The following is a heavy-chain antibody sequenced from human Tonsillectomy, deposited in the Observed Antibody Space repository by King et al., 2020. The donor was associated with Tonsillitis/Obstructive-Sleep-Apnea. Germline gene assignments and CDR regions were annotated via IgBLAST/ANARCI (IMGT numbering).Heavy chain of an antibody. D-gene: IGHD6-13*01. CDR2: ISSSNSYI. V-gene: IGHV3-21*01. J-gene: IGHJ4*02. Sequence: VQLVESGGGLVKPGGSLRLSCAASGFTFSSYSMNWVRQAPGEGLEWVSSISSSNSYIFYADSVKARFTISRDDAKNSLYLQMNSLRAEDTAVYYCARLPLSSSPYFDNWGQGTLVTVSS. CDR3: ARLPLSSSPYFDN. CDR1: GFTFSSYS.